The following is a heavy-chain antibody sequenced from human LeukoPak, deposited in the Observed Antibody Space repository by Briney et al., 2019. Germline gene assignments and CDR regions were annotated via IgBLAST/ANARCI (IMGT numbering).Heavy chain of an antibody. CDR3: ARGRWNTGMVSPYYFDY. CDR1: GGSISAYY. V-gene: IGHV4-4*07. Sequence: PSETLSLTCTVSGGSISAYYWSWIRQPAGKGLEWIGRIHNSGITNYNPSLKSRVTMPIDTSKNQFSLKLSSVTAADTAVYYCARGRWNTGMVSPYYFDYWGQGTLVTVSS. J-gene: IGHJ4*02. D-gene: IGHD5-18*01. CDR2: IHNSGIT.